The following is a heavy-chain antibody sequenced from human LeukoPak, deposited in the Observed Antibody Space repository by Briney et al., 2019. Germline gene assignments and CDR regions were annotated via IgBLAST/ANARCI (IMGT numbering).Heavy chain of an antibody. CDR2: IYYSGST. V-gene: IGHV4-39*07. J-gene: IGHJ3*02. CDR1: GGSISSSSYY. CDR3: ARRGVRGANAFDI. Sequence: SETLSLTCTVSGGSISSSSYYWGWIRQPPGKGLEWIGSIYYSGSTNYNPSLKSRVTISVDTSKNQFSLKLSSVTAADTAVYYCARRGVRGANAFDIWGQGTMVTVSS. D-gene: IGHD3-10*01.